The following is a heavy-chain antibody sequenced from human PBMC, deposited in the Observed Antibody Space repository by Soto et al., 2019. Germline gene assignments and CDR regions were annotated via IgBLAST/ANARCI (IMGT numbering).Heavy chain of an antibody. J-gene: IGHJ5*02. CDR3: ARDSYCISTSCYSIWFDP. CDR2: ISYDGSNK. D-gene: IGHD2-2*01. Sequence: GGSLRLSCAASGFTFSSYAVHWVRQAPGKGLEWVAVISYDGSNKYYADSVKGRFTISRDNSKNTLYLQMNSLRAEDTAVYYCARDSYCISTSCYSIWFDPWGQGTLVTVSS. CDR1: GFTFSSYA. V-gene: IGHV3-30-3*01.